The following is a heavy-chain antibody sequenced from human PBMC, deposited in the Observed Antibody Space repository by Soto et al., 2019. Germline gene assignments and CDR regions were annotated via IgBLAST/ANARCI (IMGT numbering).Heavy chain of an antibody. V-gene: IGHV3-23*01. J-gene: IGHJ5*02. Sequence: GGSLRLSCAASGFTFSSHAMSWVRQSHGKGPEWVAASGSSGATYFADSVKGRFTISRDNSKNTLFLEMNSLSPEDTGAYFCAKKGSGGNWFDTWGQGTLVTVS. CDR2: SGSSGAT. CDR1: GFTFSSHA. CDR3: AKKGSGGNWFDT.